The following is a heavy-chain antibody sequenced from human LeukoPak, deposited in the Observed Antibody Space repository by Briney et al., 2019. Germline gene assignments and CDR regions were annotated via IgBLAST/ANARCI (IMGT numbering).Heavy chain of an antibody. Sequence: GGSLRLSCAASGFMFSSYWMTWVRQAPGKGLEWVANIKQDGSEKYYVDSVKGRFTISRNNAKNSLYLQMNSLRAEDTAVYYCARFGSSSWYYWGQGTLVTVSS. CDR3: ARFGSSSWYY. CDR2: IKQDGSEK. CDR1: GFMFSSYW. V-gene: IGHV3-7*03. D-gene: IGHD6-13*01. J-gene: IGHJ4*02.